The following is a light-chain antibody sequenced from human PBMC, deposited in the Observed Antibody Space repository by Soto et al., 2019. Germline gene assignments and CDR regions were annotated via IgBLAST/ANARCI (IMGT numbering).Light chain of an antibody. Sequence: QSALTQPASVSGSPGQSIAISCTGSSSDVGIYNYVSWYQQHPGKVPKLIIYEVTNRPSGVSNRFSGSKSGNTASLTISGLQAEDEADYYCSSHGGANNFYVFGTGTKLTVL. CDR1: SSDVGIYNY. V-gene: IGLV2-14*01. J-gene: IGLJ1*01. CDR2: EVT. CDR3: SSHGGANNFYV.